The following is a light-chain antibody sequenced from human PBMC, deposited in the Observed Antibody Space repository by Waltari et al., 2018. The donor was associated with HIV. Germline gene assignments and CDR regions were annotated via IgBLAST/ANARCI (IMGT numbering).Light chain of an antibody. CDR2: RNN. V-gene: IGLV1-47*01. CDR1: RSNIGSKY. Sequence: QSVLTQPPSASGTPGQRVTISCSGSRSNIGSKYVYWYQPLPGTAPKLLIYRNNQRPSGVPDRFSGSKSGTSASLAISGLRSEDEADYYCTAWDDSLSGVVFGGGTKLTVL. CDR3: TAWDDSLSGVV. J-gene: IGLJ2*01.